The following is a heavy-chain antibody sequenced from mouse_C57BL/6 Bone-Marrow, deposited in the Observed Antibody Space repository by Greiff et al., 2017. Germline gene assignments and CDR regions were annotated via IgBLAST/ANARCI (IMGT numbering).Heavy chain of an antibody. D-gene: IGHD2-3*01. J-gene: IGHJ2*01. CDR2: IDPSDSYT. CDR3: ARLDDGYYFYFDY. Sequence: QVQLQQPGAELVMPGASVKLSCKASGYTFTSYWMHWVKQRPGQGLEWIGEIDPSDSYTNYNQKFKGKSTLTVDKSSSTAYMQLSSLTSEDSAVYYCARLDDGYYFYFDYWGQGTTLTVSS. CDR1: GYTFTSYW. V-gene: IGHV1-69*01.